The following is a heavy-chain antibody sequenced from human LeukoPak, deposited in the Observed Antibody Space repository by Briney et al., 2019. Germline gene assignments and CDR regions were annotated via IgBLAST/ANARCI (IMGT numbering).Heavy chain of an antibody. J-gene: IGHJ4*02. D-gene: IGHD5-12*01. CDR1: GGSFSGYY. V-gene: IGHV4-34*01. CDR3: ARYSGYDSLFDY. Sequence: SETLSLTCAVYGGSFSGYYWSWIRQPPGKGLEWIGEINHSGSTNYNPSLKSRVTISVDTSKNQFSLKLSSVIAADTAVYYCARYSGYDSLFDYWGQGTLVTVSS. CDR2: INHSGST.